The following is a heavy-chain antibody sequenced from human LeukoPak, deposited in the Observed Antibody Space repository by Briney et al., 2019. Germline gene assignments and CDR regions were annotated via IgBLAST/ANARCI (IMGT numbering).Heavy chain of an antibody. Sequence: GGSLRLSCAASRFTFSSYGMHWVRQAPGKGLEWVAFIRYDGSNKYYADSVKGRFTISRDNSKNTLYLQMNSLRAEDTAVYYCAKAHYYGSGSYLPFDYWGQGTLVTVSS. J-gene: IGHJ4*02. V-gene: IGHV3-30*02. CDR3: AKAHYYGSGSYLPFDY. CDR2: IRYDGSNK. D-gene: IGHD3-10*01. CDR1: RFTFSSYG.